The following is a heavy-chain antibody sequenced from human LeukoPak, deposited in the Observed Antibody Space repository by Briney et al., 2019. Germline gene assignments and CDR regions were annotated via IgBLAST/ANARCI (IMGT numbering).Heavy chain of an antibody. CDR1: GGSISSSSYY. J-gene: IGHJ4*02. CDR3: ASGSYLFDY. CDR2: IYYSGST. V-gene: IGHV4-39*07. Sequence: PSETLSLTCTVSGGSISSSSYYWGWIRQPPGKGLEWIGSIYYSGSTYYNPSLKSRVTISVDTSKNQFSLKLSSVTAADTAVYYCASGSYLFDYWGQGTLVTVSS. D-gene: IGHD1-26*01.